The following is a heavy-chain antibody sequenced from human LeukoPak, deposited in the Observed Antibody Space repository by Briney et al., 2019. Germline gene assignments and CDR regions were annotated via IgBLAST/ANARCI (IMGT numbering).Heavy chain of an antibody. V-gene: IGHV3-30*02. CDR1: GFTFSSYG. CDR2: IRYDGSNK. Sequence: PGGSLRLSCAASGFTFSSYGMHWVRQAPGKGLEWVAFIRYDGSNKYYADSVKGRFTISRDNSKNTLYLQMNSLRAEDTAVYYCAKDKRAQWLPTAYYFDYWGQGTLVTVSS. CDR3: AKDKRAQWLPTAYYFDY. J-gene: IGHJ4*02. D-gene: IGHD6-19*01.